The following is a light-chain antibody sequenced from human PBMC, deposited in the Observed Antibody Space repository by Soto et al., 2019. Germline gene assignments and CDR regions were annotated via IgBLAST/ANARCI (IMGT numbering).Light chain of an antibody. CDR2: RDN. V-gene: IGLV1-44*01. CDR3: ATWEDTLYGPV. Sequence: QSVLTQPPSASGTPGQRVTISWSGSRANIGSNPVQWYQQFPGTAPKLLIYRDNQRPSGVSDRFSGSKSGTSASLAISGLQSEDEADYHCATWEDTLYGPVFGGGTKLTVL. CDR1: RANIGSNP. J-gene: IGLJ3*02.